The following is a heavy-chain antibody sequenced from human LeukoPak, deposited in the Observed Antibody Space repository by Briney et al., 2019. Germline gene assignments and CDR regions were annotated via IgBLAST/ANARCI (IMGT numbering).Heavy chain of an antibody. V-gene: IGHV4-61*08. J-gene: IGHJ3*02. CDR3: ARHVDGFNNIHAFDI. CDR2: IYYGGST. Sequence: PSETLSLTCTVSGGSISSGGYYWSWIRQHPGKGLEWIGYIYYGGSTNYNPSLKSRVTISVDTSKNQFSLKLRSVTAADTAVYHCARHVDGFNNIHAFDIWGQGTMVTVSS. D-gene: IGHD1-14*01. CDR1: GGSISSGGYY.